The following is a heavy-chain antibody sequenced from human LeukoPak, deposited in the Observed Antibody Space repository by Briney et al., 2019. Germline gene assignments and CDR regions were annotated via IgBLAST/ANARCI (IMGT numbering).Heavy chain of an antibody. CDR2: IYYSGST. Sequence: SETLSLTCTVSGGSISSYYWSWIRQPPGKGLEWIGYIYYSGSTNYNPSLKSRVTITVDTSKNQFSLKLSSVTAADTAVYYCARGPDSSSWYARYYYGMDVWGQGTTVTVSS. J-gene: IGHJ6*02. CDR1: GGSISSYY. CDR3: ARGPDSSSWYARYYYGMDV. D-gene: IGHD6-13*01. V-gene: IGHV4-59*01.